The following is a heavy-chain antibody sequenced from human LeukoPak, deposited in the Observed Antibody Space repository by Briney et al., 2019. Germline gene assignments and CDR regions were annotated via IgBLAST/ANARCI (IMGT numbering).Heavy chain of an antibody. D-gene: IGHD6-13*01. V-gene: IGHV3-74*01. CDR3: ARGTSAGGPISPFDF. CDR1: GFTFSNYW. Sequence: GGSLRLSCGASGFTFSNYWMHWVRQAPGKGLVWVSRIQGDGSNTNYADSVKGRFSISRDNAKNTVYLQMNSLRAEDTGIYYCARGTSAGGPISPFDFWGQGTVVTVSS. J-gene: IGHJ4*02. CDR2: IQGDGSNT.